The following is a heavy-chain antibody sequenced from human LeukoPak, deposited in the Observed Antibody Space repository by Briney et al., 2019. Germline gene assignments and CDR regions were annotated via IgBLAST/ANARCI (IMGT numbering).Heavy chain of an antibody. CDR3: AKAGFFDYFDY. J-gene: IGHJ4*02. D-gene: IGHD3-3*01. CDR2: ISWNSGSI. V-gene: IGHV3-9*01. Sequence: GGSLRLSCAASGFTFSSYEMNWVRQAPGKGLEWVSGISWNSGSIGYADSVKGRFTISRDNAKNSLYLQMNSLRAEDTALYYCAKAGFFDYFDYWGQGTLVTVSS. CDR1: GFTFSSYE.